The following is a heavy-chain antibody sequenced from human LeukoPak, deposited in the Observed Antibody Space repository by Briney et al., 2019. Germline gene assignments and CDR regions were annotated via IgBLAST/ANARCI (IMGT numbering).Heavy chain of an antibody. CDR3: VRDRFDY. J-gene: IGHJ4*02. Sequence: ASVKVSCKASGYTFTNHAINWVRQAPGQGLEWMGWISGYNGNTNYAQKLQGRVTMTTDTSTSTGYMELRSLRSDDTAEYYCVRDRFDYWGQGTLVTVSS. CDR1: GYTFTNHA. V-gene: IGHV1-18*04. CDR2: ISGYNGNT.